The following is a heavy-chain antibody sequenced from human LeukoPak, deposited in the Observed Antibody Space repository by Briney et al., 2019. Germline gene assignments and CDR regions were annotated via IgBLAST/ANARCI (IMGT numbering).Heavy chain of an antibody. CDR2: TSWNSGII. V-gene: IGHV3-9*01. Sequence: GGSLRLSCAASGFTFDDYAIHWVRQAPGKGLEWVSGTSWNSGIIGYADSVKGRFTISRDNAKNSLYLQMNSLGGEDTALYYCAKATGRGYDLSPSYGMDVWGQGTTVTVSS. D-gene: IGHD3-3*01. J-gene: IGHJ6*02. CDR1: GFTFDDYA. CDR3: AKATGRGYDLSPSYGMDV.